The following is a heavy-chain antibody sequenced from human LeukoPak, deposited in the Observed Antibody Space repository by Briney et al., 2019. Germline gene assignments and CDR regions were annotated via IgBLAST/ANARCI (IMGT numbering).Heavy chain of an antibody. D-gene: IGHD3-10*01. CDR2: INPNSGGT. V-gene: IGHV1-2*02. CDR1: GYTFTGYY. J-gene: IGHJ6*02. CDR3: ATPAGVGEFYYYYYGMDV. Sequence: ASVKVSCKASGYTFTGYYMHWVRQAPGQGLEWMGWINPNSGGTNYAQKFQGRVTMTRDTSISTAYMELSRLGSDDTAVYYCATPAGVGEFYYYYYGMDVWGQGTTVTVSS.